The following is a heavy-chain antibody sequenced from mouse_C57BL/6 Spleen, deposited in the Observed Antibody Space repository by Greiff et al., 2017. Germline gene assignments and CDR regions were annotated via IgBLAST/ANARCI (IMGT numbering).Heavy chain of an antibody. CDR3: ASRGDGYYSYYFDY. CDR2: INPNNGGT. D-gene: IGHD2-3*01. V-gene: IGHV1-26*01. CDR1: GYTFTDYY. Sequence: EVQLQQSGPELVKPGASVKISCKASGYTFTDYYMNWVKQSHGKSLEWIGDINPNNGGTSYNQKFKGKATLTVDKSSSTAYMELRSLTSEDSAVYYCASRGDGYYSYYFDYWGQGTTRTVSS. J-gene: IGHJ2*01.